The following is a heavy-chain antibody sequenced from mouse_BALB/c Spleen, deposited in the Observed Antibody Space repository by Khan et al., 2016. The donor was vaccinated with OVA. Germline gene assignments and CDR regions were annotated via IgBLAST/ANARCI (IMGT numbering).Heavy chain of an antibody. CDR3: ARTYYRYDGYYAVDY. Sequence: QVQLQQSGPGLVAPSQSLSITCTVSGFSLSRYNIHWVRQPPGKGLEWLGMIWGGGITDYNSVLKSRLSISKDNSKRQVFLQMNSLQTDDTAMYYCARTYYRYDGYYAVDYWGQGTSVTVAS. J-gene: IGHJ4*01. CDR1: GFSLSRYN. V-gene: IGHV2-6-4*01. CDR2: IWGGGIT. D-gene: IGHD2-14*01.